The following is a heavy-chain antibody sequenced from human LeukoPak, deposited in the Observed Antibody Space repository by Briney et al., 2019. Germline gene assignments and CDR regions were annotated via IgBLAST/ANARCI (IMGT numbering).Heavy chain of an antibody. Sequence: SGTLSLTCAVSGDSITSHCWWSWVRQPPGKGLEWIGEVHHGGASNYDPSLESRVTISVDKSKNRFSLNLRSVTAADTATYYCASHVTVLGTRGFDFWGRGTLVTVS. J-gene: IGHJ4*02. CDR2: VHHGGAS. CDR1: GDSITSHCW. V-gene: IGHV4-4*02. D-gene: IGHD6-19*01. CDR3: ASHVTVLGTRGFDF.